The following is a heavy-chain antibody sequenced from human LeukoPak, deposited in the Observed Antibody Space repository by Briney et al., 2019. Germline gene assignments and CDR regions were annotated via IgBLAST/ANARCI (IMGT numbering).Heavy chain of an antibody. CDR2: IYPGDSDT. Sequence: GESLKISCKGSGYSFTSHWIGWVRQMPGKGLEWMGIIYPGDSDTRYSPSFHGQVTISAEKSINTAYLQWSSLKASDTAMYYCARALLWFGELSKTFDYWGQGTLVTVSS. J-gene: IGHJ4*02. CDR3: ARALLWFGELSKTFDY. CDR1: GYSFTSHW. V-gene: IGHV5-51*01. D-gene: IGHD3-10*01.